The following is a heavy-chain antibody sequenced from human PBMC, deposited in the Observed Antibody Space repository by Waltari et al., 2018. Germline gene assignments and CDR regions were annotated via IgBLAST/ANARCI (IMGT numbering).Heavy chain of an antibody. CDR2: INHSGST. D-gene: IGHD5-12*01. CDR1: GGSFSGYY. Sequence: QVQLQQWGAGLLKPSETLSLTCAVYGGSFSGYYWSWIRQPPGKGLEWIGEINHSGSTNYNQSLKSRVTISVDTSKNQFSLKLSSVTAADTAVYYCARKGWGDGYNHWGQGTLVTVSS. CDR3: ARKGWGDGYNH. V-gene: IGHV4-34*01. J-gene: IGHJ5*02.